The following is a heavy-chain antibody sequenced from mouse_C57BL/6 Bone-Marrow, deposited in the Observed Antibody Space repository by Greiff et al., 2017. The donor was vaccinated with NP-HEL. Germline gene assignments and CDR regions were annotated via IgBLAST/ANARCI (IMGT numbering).Heavy chain of an antibody. CDR3: ARYNYDSSSFDY. V-gene: IGHV1-72*01. CDR2: IDPNSGGT. D-gene: IGHD1-1*01. J-gene: IGHJ2*01. Sequence: LQQPGAELVKPGASVKLSCKASGYTFTRYWMHWVKQRPGRGLEWIGRIDPNSGGTRYSEKFKTKATLTVDKPSSTAYMQLSSLSSEDSAVYYCARYNYDSSSFDYWGQGTTLTVSS. CDR1: GYTFTRYW.